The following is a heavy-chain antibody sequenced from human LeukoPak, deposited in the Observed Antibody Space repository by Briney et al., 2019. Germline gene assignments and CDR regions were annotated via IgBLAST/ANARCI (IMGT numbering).Heavy chain of an antibody. CDR1: GFTFSSYW. CDR3: ASCTYGGEQDYYYYYYMDV. Sequence: GGSLRLSCAASGFTFSSYWMSWVRQAPGKGLEWVSSISSSSSYIYYADSVKGRFTISRDNAKNSLYLQMNSLRAEDTAVYYCASCTYGGEQDYYYYYYMDVWGKGTTVTVSS. D-gene: IGHD4-23*01. CDR2: ISSSSSYI. J-gene: IGHJ6*03. V-gene: IGHV3-21*01.